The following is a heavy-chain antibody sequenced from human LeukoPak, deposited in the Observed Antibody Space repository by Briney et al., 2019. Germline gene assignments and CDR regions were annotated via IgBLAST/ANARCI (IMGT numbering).Heavy chain of an antibody. CDR3: ANFPPDNEWELPDFDY. Sequence: GGSLRLSCAASGFTFSSYGMHWVRQAPGKGLEWVAVISYDGSNKYYADSVKGRFTISRDNSKNTLYLQMNSLRAEDTAVYYCANFPPDNEWELPDFDYWGQGTLVAVSS. J-gene: IGHJ4*02. CDR1: GFTFSSYG. CDR2: ISYDGSNK. D-gene: IGHD1-26*01. V-gene: IGHV3-30*18.